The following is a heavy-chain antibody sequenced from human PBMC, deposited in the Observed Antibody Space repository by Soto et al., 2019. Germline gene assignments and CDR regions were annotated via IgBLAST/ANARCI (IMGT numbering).Heavy chain of an antibody. V-gene: IGHV1-24*01. CDR3: ATDLTPAAPYYYGMDV. D-gene: IGHD6-25*01. CDR1: GYTLTELS. J-gene: IGHJ6*02. Sequence: GASVKVSCKVSGYTLTELSMHWVRQASGKGLEWMGGFDPEDGETIYAQKFQGRVTMTEDTSTDTAYMEPSSLRSEDTAVYYCATDLTPAAPYYYGMDVWGQGTTVTVSS. CDR2: FDPEDGET.